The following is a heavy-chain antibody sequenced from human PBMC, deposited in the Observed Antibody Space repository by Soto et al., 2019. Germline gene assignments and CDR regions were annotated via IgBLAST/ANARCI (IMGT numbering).Heavy chain of an antibody. D-gene: IGHD5-18*01. CDR3: AHSPYGYKYDLDW. V-gene: IGHV2-5*02. CDR1: GSSLSTRGVG. J-gene: IGHJ4*02. CDR2: IYWDDDK. Sequence: QITLKESGPTLVKPTQPLMLTCTFSGSSLSTRGVGVGWFRRPPGRALEWLALIYWDDDKRYSPSLQNRLTITRDTSKTQVVLTMTNTDPVDTATYYCAHSPYGYKYDLDWWCQGTLVTVSS.